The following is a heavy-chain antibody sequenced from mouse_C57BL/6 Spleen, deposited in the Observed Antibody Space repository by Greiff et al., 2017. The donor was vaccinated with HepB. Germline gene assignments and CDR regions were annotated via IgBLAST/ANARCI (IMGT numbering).Heavy chain of an antibody. D-gene: IGHD1-1*01. J-gene: IGHJ1*03. V-gene: IGHV1-82*01. Sequence: QVQLKESGPELVKPGASVKISCKASGYAFSSSWMNWVKQRPGKGLEWIGRIYPGDGDTNYNGKFKGKATLTADKSSSTAYMQLSSLTSEDSAVYFCARSASYYYGSSYVYFDVWGTGTTVTVSS. CDR1: GYAFSSSW. CDR2: IYPGDGDT. CDR3: ARSASYYYGSSYVYFDV.